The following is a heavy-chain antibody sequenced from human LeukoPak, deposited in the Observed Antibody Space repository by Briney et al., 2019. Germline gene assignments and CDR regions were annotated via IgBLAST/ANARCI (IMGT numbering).Heavy chain of an antibody. J-gene: IGHJ4*02. V-gene: IGHV1-2*02. Sequence: ASVKVSCKTSGYTFTGYYMHWVRQAPGQGLEWMGWINPNSGGTNYAQKFQGRVTMTRDTSISTTYMELSRLRSDDTAVYYCARDTNYYDSSGYYNDWGQGTLVTVSS. CDR3: ARDTNYYDSSGYYND. D-gene: IGHD3-22*01. CDR2: INPNSGGT. CDR1: GYTFTGYY.